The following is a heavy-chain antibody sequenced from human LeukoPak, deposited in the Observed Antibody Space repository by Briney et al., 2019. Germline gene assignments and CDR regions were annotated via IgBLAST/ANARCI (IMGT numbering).Heavy chain of an antibody. CDR1: GFTFSNAW. J-gene: IGHJ3*02. V-gene: IGHV3-15*05. CDR3: ARGMYYYDSSGSDDAFDI. D-gene: IGHD3-22*01. CDR2: IKSKTDGGTT. Sequence: GGSLRLSCAASGFTFSNAWMSWVRQAPGKGLEWVGRIKSKTDGGTTDYAAPVKGRFTISRDDSKNTLYLQMNSLRAEDTAVYYCARGMYYYDSSGSDDAFDIWGQGTMVTVSS.